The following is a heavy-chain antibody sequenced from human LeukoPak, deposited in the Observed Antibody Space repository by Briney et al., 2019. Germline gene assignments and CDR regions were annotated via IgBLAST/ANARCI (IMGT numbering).Heavy chain of an antibody. CDR1: GYSFTSNW. Sequence: GESLTIFCKASGYSFTSNWIGWVRQLPGKGLEWMGIIFPADSDTRYSPSFQGQVSISADKSISTAYLQWSSLKASDTAIYYCARQVPSDYWGQGALVTVSS. CDR2: IFPADSDT. CDR3: ARQVPSDY. J-gene: IGHJ4*02. V-gene: IGHV5-51*01.